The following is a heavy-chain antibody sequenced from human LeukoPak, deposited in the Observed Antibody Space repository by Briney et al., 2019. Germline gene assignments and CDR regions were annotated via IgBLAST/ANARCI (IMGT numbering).Heavy chain of an antibody. V-gene: IGHV1-24*01. CDR1: GYTLTDLS. J-gene: IGHJ5*02. D-gene: IGHD3-22*01. Sequence: ASVKVSCKVSGYTLTDLSMHWVRQAPGKGLEWMGGFDPEDAETIYAQKFQGRVTMTDDTSTDTAYMELSSLRSDDTAVYYCARDPSPDSMGNWFDPWGQGTLVTVSS. CDR3: ARDPSPDSMGNWFDP. CDR2: FDPEDAET.